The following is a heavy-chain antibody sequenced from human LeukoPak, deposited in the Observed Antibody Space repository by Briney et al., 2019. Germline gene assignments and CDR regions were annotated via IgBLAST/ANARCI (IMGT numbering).Heavy chain of an antibody. CDR1: GYTFTSYD. V-gene: IGHV1-8*02. CDR3: ASDPLYYGSGSYYSNGFDP. J-gene: IGHJ5*02. Sequence: ASVKVSCKASGYTFTSYDINWVRQATGQGLEWMGWMNPNSGNTGYAQKFQGRVTMTRNTSISTAYMELSSLRSEDTAVYYCASDPLYYGSGSYYSNGFDPWGQGTLVTVSS. CDR2: MNPNSGNT. D-gene: IGHD3-10*01.